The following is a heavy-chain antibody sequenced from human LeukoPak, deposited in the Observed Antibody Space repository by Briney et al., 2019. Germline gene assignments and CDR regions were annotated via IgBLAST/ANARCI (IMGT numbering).Heavy chain of an antibody. Sequence: PGGSLRLSCAASGFTFSSYGMHWVRQAPGKGLEWVAVIWYDGSNKYYADSVKGRFTISRDNSKNTLYLQMNSLRAEDTAVYHCARDDYGDYVWSQPTFDYWGQGTLVTVSS. D-gene: IGHD4-17*01. CDR3: ARDDYGDYVWSQPTFDY. CDR1: GFTFSSYG. J-gene: IGHJ4*02. V-gene: IGHV3-33*01. CDR2: IWYDGSNK.